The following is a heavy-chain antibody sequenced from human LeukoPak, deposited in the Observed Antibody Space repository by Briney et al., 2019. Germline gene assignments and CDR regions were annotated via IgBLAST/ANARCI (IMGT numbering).Heavy chain of an antibody. J-gene: IGHJ4*02. CDR1: GGSFSGYY. V-gene: IGHV3-23*01. Sequence: ETLSLTCAVYGGSFSGYYWSWIRQPPGKGLEWVAGISGTGGSTHYADSVKGRFTISRDNSKNTVYLQMRNLRVEHTAVYYCAKVVAGNIDYYFDYWGQGILVAVSS. D-gene: IGHD2/OR15-2a*01. CDR3: AKVVAGNIDYYFDY. CDR2: ISGTGGST.